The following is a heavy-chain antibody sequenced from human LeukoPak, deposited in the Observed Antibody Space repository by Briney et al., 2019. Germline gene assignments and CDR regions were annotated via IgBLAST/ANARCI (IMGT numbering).Heavy chain of an antibody. CDR3: AKDNVLYGDYGEYSDS. Sequence: GGSLRLSCAASGFSLDDYFMHWVRQAPGKGLEWVSLISWDGDTTYYADSVKGRFTISRDNSKNSLYLQMNSLRTEDTALYYCAKDNVLYGDYGEYSDSWGQGTLVIVSS. D-gene: IGHD4-17*01. CDR1: GFSLDDYF. J-gene: IGHJ4*02. CDR2: ISWDGDTT. V-gene: IGHV3-43*01.